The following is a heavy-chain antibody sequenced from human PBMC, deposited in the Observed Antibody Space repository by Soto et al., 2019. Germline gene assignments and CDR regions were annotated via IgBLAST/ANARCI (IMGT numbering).Heavy chain of an antibody. CDR2: INPNSGNI. D-gene: IGHD3-10*01. CDR1: GDTFTTYD. V-gene: IGHV1-8*01. Sequence: ASVKVSCKASGDTFTTYDINWVRQATGHGLEWMGWINPNSGNIGYAQRFQGRVTMTRDTAIRTAYMEVSSPRSDDTAVYYCARGRASGSYYLLDYWRQRTLVTVSS. J-gene: IGHJ4*02. CDR3: ARGRASGSYYLLDY.